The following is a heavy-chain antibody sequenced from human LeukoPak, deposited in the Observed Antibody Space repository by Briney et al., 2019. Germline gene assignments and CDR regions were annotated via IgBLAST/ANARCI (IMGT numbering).Heavy chain of an antibody. Sequence: GGSPRLSCAASGFTFSISAMSWVRQAQGKRLEWVSGISGSVVSTYYADSVKGRFTISRDNSKNTLYLQMNSLRAEDTAVYYCAKGSLSGGTHYFDFWGQGTLVTVSS. CDR2: ISGSVVST. CDR1: GFTFSISA. V-gene: IGHV3-23*01. J-gene: IGHJ4*02. CDR3: AKGSLSGGTHYFDF. D-gene: IGHD2-15*01.